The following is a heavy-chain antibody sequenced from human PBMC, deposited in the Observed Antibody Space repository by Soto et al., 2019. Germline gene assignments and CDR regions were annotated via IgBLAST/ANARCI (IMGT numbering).Heavy chain of an antibody. CDR2: IYSGGAT. J-gene: IGHJ6*02. CDR3: ARDPSTTGYYGLDV. Sequence: RLSCAASGFTVKNYQMNWVRQAPGKGLEWVSVIYSGGATYYPDSVKGRFTTIRDTSKNTVYLQMNSLRADDTAMYYCARDPSTTGYYGLDVWGQGTTVTVSS. V-gene: IGHV3-53*01. CDR1: GFTVKNYQ.